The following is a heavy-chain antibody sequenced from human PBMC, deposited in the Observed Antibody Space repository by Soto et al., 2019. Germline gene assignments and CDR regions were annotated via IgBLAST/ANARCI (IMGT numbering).Heavy chain of an antibody. Sequence: EVQLVESGGGLVQPGGSLRLSCAASGYTFSSYWMHWVRQAPGKGLVWVSRIESDGSSTNYADAVKGRFTISRDNAKNPLYLHMSSLRAEDTAVYYCARGSLGRGSYLEDWGQGTLVTVSS. CDR2: IESDGSST. D-gene: IGHD3-10*01. V-gene: IGHV3-74*01. CDR1: GYTFSSYW. CDR3: ARGSLGRGSYLED. J-gene: IGHJ4*02.